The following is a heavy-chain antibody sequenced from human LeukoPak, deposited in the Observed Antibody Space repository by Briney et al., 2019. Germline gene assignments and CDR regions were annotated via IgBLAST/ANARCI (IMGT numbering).Heavy chain of an antibody. CDR3: ARSFWSGNPYYYYGMDV. V-gene: IGHV1-69*13. D-gene: IGHD3-3*01. J-gene: IGHJ6*02. Sequence: SVKVSCKASGGTFSIYAISWVRQAPGQGLEWMGGIIPIFGTANYAQKFQGRVTITADESTSTAYMELSSLRSEDTAVYYCARSFWSGNPYYYYGMDVWGQGTTVTVSS. CDR1: GGTFSIYA. CDR2: IIPIFGTA.